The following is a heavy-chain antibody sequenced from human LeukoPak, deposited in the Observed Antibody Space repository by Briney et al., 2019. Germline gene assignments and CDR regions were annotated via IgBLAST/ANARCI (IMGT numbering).Heavy chain of an antibody. CDR1: GFTFSSYG. CDR2: ISYDGSNK. V-gene: IGHV3-30*03. Sequence: PGGSLRLSCAASGFTFSSYGMHWVRQAPGKGLEWVAVISYDGSNKYYADSVKGRFTISRDNPKKSLYLQMINLRDEDTAVYYCARAYWGSVDYWGQGALVTVSS. CDR3: ARAYWGSVDY. D-gene: IGHD7-27*01. J-gene: IGHJ4*02.